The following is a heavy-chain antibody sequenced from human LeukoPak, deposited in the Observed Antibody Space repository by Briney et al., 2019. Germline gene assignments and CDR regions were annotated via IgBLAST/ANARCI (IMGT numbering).Heavy chain of an antibody. CDR3: AIRLGYCSSTSCSNWCDP. J-gene: IGHJ5*02. CDR1: GGTFSSYA. CDR2: MIPIFGTA. V-gene: IGHV1-69*01. Sequence: GSSVKVSCKASGGTFSSYAISWVRQAPGPGLEWMGGMIPIFGTANYAQKFQGRVAITADESTSTAYMELSRLRSEDTAVYYCAIRLGYCSSTSCSNWCDPWGQGTLVTVSS. D-gene: IGHD2-2*01.